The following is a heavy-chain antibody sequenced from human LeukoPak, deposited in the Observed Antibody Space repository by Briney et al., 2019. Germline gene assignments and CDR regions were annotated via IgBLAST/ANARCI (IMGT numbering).Heavy chain of an antibody. CDR1: GGSISSYY. J-gene: IGHJ4*02. V-gene: IGHV4-4*07. Sequence: SETLSLTCTVSGGSISSYYWSWIRQPAGKGLEWIGRIYTSGSTNYNPSLKSRVTMSVDTSKNQFSLKLSSVTAADTAVYYCARTVEWLSPYYFDYWGQGTLVTVSS. CDR2: IYTSGST. D-gene: IGHD3-3*01. CDR3: ARTVEWLSPYYFDY.